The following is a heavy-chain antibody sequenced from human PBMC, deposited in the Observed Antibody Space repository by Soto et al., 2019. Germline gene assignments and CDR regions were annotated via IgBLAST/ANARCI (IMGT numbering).Heavy chain of an antibody. CDR3: ARQYCGGDCYGDAFDI. CDR2: IYSGGST. V-gene: IGHV3-53*01. J-gene: IGHJ3*02. D-gene: IGHD2-21*02. CDR1: GFTVSSNY. Sequence: GGSLRLSCAASGFTVSSNYMSWVRQAPGKGLEWVSVIYSGGSTYYADSVKGRFTISRDNSKNTLYLQMNSLRAEDTAVYYCARQYCGGDCYGDAFDIWGQGTMVTVSS.